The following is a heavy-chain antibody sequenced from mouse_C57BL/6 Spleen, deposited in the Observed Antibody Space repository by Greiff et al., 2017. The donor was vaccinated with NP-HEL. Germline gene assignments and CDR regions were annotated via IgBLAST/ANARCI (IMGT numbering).Heavy chain of an antibody. Sequence: EVQVVESGGGLVQPGGSLSLSCAASGSTFTDYYMSWVRQPPGKALEWLGFIRNKANGYTTEYSASVKGRFTISRDNSQSILYLQMNALRAEDSATYYCARYRQYYAMDYWGQGTSVTVSS. D-gene: IGHD6-1*01. CDR2: IRNKANGYTT. V-gene: IGHV7-3*01. CDR3: ARYRQYYAMDY. CDR1: GSTFTDYY. J-gene: IGHJ4*01.